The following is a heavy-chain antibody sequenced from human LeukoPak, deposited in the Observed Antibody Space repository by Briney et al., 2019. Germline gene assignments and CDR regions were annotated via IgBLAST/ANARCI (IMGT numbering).Heavy chain of an antibody. CDR1: GYTSTGYY. CDR3: ARVCGVRYYDFWGGYESSFDI. V-gene: IGHV1-2*02. Sequence: GASVKVSCKASGYTSTGYYMHWVRQAPGHGLEWMGWIKPDSGGTNYAQKFQGRVTMTRDTSISTAYMELSRLRSDDTAVDYCARVCGVRYYDFWGGYESSFDIWGQGTMVTVSS. D-gene: IGHD3-3*01. J-gene: IGHJ3*02. CDR2: IKPDSGGT.